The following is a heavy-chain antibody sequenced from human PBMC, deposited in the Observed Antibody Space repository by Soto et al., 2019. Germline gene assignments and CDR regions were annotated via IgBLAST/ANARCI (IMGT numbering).Heavy chain of an antibody. CDR3: ARVSSLKSWLLPGDAFDI. CDR1: GYTFTSYA. D-gene: IGHD3-22*01. CDR2: INAGNGNT. V-gene: IGHV1-3*01. Sequence: ASVKVSCKASGYTFTSYAMHWVRQAPGQRLEWMGWINAGNGNTKYSQKFQGRVTITRDTSASTAYMELSSLRSEDTAVYYCARVSSLKSWLLPGDAFDIWGQGTMVTVSS. J-gene: IGHJ3*02.